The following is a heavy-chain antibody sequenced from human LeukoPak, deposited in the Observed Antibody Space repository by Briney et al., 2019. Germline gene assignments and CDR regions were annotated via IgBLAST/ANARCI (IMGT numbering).Heavy chain of an antibody. Sequence: GGSLRLSCEASGFTFSSYSMNWVRQAPGKGLEWVSSISSSSSYIYYADSVKGRFTISRDNAKNSLYLQKNSLRAEDTAVYYCARFRGSSSELAFDIWGQGTMVTVSS. J-gene: IGHJ3*02. CDR1: GFTFSSYS. CDR3: ARFRGSSSELAFDI. D-gene: IGHD6-6*01. V-gene: IGHV3-21*01. CDR2: ISSSSSYI.